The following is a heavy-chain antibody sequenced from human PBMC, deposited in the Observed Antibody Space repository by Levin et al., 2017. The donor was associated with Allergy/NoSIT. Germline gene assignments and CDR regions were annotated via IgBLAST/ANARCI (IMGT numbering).Heavy chain of an antibody. D-gene: IGHD4-23*01. CDR1: GGSFSGYY. CDR2: INHSGST. J-gene: IGHJ6*02. V-gene: IGHV4-34*01. Sequence: PSETLSLTCAVYGGSFSGYYWSWIRQPPGKGLEWIGEINHSGSTNYNPSLKSRVTISVDTSKNQFSLKLSSVTAADTAVYYCARDSTTVARLYYYYYGMDVWGQGTTVTVSS. CDR3: ARDSTTVARLYYYYYGMDV.